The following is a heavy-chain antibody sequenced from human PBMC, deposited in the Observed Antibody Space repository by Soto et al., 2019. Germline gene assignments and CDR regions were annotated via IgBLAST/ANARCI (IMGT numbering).Heavy chain of an antibody. V-gene: IGHV3-21*01. CDR3: AGAGLDYYGMDV. CDR1: GSTFSSYA. CDR2: ISSSSSYI. Sequence: EVQLLESGGGLVQPGGSLRLSCAASGSTFSSYAMSWVRQAPGKGLEWVSSISSSSSYIYYADSVKGRFTISRDNAKNSLYLQMNSLRAEDTAVYYCAGAGLDYYGMDVWGQGTTVTVSS. J-gene: IGHJ6*02.